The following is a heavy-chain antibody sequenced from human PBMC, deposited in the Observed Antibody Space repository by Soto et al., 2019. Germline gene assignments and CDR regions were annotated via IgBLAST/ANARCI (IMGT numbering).Heavy chain of an antibody. J-gene: IGHJ5*02. CDR2: IYYSGST. CDR3: ARDCSDYDILTGYSEVVNWFDP. CDR1: GGSISSGGYY. Sequence: SETLSLTCTVSGGSISSGGYYWSWIRQHPGKGLEWIGYIYYSGSTYYNPSLKSRVTISVDTSKNQFSLKLSSVTAADTAVYYCARDCSDYDILTGYSEVVNWFDPWGQGTLVTVSS. V-gene: IGHV4-31*03. D-gene: IGHD3-9*01.